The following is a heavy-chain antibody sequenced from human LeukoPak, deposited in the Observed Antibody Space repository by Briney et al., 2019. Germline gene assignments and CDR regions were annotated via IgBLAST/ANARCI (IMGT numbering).Heavy chain of an antibody. CDR1: GGTFSSYA. D-gene: IGHD2-2*01. CDR3: ATSPSDIVVVPDREPYYYGMDV. V-gene: IGHV1-69*06. CDR2: IIPIFGTA. J-gene: IGHJ6*04. Sequence: SVKVSCTASGGTFSSYAISWVRQAPGQGLEWMGGIIPIFGTANYAQKFQGRVTITADKSTSTAYMELSSLRSEDTAVYYCATSPSDIVVVPDREPYYYGMDVWGKGTTVTVSS.